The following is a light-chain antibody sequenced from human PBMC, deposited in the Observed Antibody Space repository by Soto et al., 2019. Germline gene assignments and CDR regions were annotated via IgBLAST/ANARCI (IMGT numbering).Light chain of an antibody. CDR1: VLAKKY. Sequence: SYELTQPSSVSLSPGQTARITCSGDVLAKKYARWFQQKPGQAPVLVIYKDSERPSGIPERFSGSSSGTTVTLTISGAQVEDEADYYCCSAADNKGVFGGGTKLTVL. CDR2: KDS. V-gene: IGLV3-27*01. CDR3: CSAADNKGV. J-gene: IGLJ2*01.